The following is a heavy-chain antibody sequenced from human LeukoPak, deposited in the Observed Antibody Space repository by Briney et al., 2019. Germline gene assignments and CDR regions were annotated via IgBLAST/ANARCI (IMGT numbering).Heavy chain of an antibody. Sequence: AGGSLRLSCAASGFTFSGYGMHWVRQAPGKGLEWVAVISYDGSNKYYADSVKGRFTIAGDNSKNILYLQMNSLGADDTAVYYCAKDMHYDSSGYYGLQFDSWGQGTLVTVSS. D-gene: IGHD3-22*01. J-gene: IGHJ4*02. V-gene: IGHV3-30*18. CDR1: GFTFSGYG. CDR3: AKDMHYDSSGYYGLQFDS. CDR2: ISYDGSNK.